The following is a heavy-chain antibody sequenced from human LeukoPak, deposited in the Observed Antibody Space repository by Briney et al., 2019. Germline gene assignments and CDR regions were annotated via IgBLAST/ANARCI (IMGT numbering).Heavy chain of an antibody. V-gene: IGHV1-2*02. D-gene: IGHD3-16*02. Sequence: ASVKVSCKTSGYTFTGYYIHWVRQAPGQGLEWMGWVIPHSGVTKYAQNFQDRVTMTRDTSINTAYMELTRLTFDDTAVYYCARDNSVGDIAWWFDPWGQGTLVTVSS. CDR2: VIPHSGVT. J-gene: IGHJ5*02. CDR3: ARDNSVGDIAWWFDP. CDR1: GYTFTGYY.